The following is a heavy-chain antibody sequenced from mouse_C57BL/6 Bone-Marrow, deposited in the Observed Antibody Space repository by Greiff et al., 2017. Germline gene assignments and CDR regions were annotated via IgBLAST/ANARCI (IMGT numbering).Heavy chain of an antibody. CDR1: GYTFTSYG. CDR3: ARRRFITTVKATPDY. D-gene: IGHD1-1*01. CDR2: IYPRSGNT. J-gene: IGHJ2*01. V-gene: IGHV1-81*01. Sequence: VQLQQSGAELARPGASVKLSCKASGYTFTSYGIRWVKQRTGQGLEWIGEIYPRSGNTYYNEKFKGKATLTADKSSSTAYMELRSLTSEDSAVYFCARRRFITTVKATPDYWGQGTTLTVSS.